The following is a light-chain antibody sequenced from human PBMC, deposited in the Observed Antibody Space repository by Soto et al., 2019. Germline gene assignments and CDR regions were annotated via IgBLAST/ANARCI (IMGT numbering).Light chain of an antibody. J-gene: IGKJ1*01. CDR2: AAS. CDR1: QSIATY. Sequence: DIQMTQSPSSLSASVGDRVTITCRASQSIATYLNWYQQKPGKAPKLLIYAASSLQSGVPSRFSGSGSGTDFTLTISSLQPADFATYYCQQSFSMPRTFGQGTKVEI. CDR3: QQSFSMPRT. V-gene: IGKV1-39*01.